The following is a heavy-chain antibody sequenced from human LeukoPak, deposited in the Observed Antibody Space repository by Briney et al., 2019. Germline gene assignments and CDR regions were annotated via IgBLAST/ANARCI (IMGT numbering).Heavy chain of an antibody. Sequence: GGSLRLSCAAPGFTFSSYEMNWVRQAPGKGLQWVSYISSSGSTIYYADSVKGRFTISRDNAKNSLYLQMNSLRAEDTAVYYCARSFRRSNAFDIWGQGTMVTVSS. CDR1: GFTFSSYE. CDR3: ARSFRRSNAFDI. J-gene: IGHJ3*02. D-gene: IGHD2-15*01. V-gene: IGHV3-48*03. CDR2: ISSSGSTI.